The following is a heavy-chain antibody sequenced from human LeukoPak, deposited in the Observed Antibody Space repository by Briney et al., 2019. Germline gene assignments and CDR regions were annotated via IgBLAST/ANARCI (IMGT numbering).Heavy chain of an antibody. Sequence: ASVKVSYEASGYSFNVNYMHWVRQAPGQGLDWMGWMNPNTGVTNFAQKFQGRVTMTRDTSIRTAYMELSRLTSDDTAVYYCARGAGNSWFDYWGQGTLVTVSS. CDR3: ARGAGNSWFDY. V-gene: IGHV1-2*02. CDR1: GYSFNVNY. CDR2: MNPNTGVT. D-gene: IGHD6-13*01. J-gene: IGHJ4*02.